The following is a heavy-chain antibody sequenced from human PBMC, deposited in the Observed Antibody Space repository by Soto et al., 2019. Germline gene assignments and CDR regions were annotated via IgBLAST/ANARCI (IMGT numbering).Heavy chain of an antibody. D-gene: IGHD3-10*01. CDR3: ARHRGPMVRGVITNWFDP. J-gene: IGHJ5*02. V-gene: IGHV4-39*01. CDR1: GGSISSSSYY. CDR2: IHYSGST. Sequence: ETLSLTCTVSGGSISSSSYYWGWIRQPPGKGLEWIGSIHYSGSTYYNPSLKSRVTISVDTSKNQFSPKLSSVTAADTAVYYCARHRGPMVRGVITNWFDPWGQGTLVTVSS.